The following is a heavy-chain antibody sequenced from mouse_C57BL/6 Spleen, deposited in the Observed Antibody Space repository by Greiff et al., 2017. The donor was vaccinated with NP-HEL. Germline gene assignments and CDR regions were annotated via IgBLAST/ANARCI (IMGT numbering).Heavy chain of an antibody. D-gene: IGHD1-1*01. Sequence: QVQLQQSGPELVKPGASVKISCKASGYAFSSSWMNWVKQRPGKGLEWIGRIYPGDGDTNYNGKFKGKATLTADKSSSTAYMQHSSLTSEDSAVYFCARNYGSGVYAMDYWGQGTSVTVSS. CDR1: GYAFSSSW. CDR2: IYPGDGDT. J-gene: IGHJ4*01. V-gene: IGHV1-82*01. CDR3: ARNYGSGVYAMDY.